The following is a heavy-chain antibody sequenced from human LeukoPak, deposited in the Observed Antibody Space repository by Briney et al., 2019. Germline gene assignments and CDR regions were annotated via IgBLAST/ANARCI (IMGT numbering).Heavy chain of an antibody. D-gene: IGHD3-9*01. CDR1: GFTFDDYT. J-gene: IGHJ4*02. Sequence: GGSLRLSCAASGFTFDDYTMHWVRQAPGKGLEWVSLISWDGGSTYYADSVKGRFTISRDNAKNSLYLQMNSLRAEDMALYYCAKDTGWLGGFDYWGQGTLVTVSS. CDR2: ISWDGGST. CDR3: AKDTGWLGGFDY. V-gene: IGHV3-43*01.